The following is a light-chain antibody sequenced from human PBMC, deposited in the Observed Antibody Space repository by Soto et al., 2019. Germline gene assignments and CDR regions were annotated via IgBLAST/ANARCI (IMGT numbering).Light chain of an antibody. CDR2: DDS. J-gene: IGLJ1*01. CDR3: QVWHSDDHDYV. Sequence: SYELTQPPSLSVATGQTATITCGGKKIGFKSVNWYQQEPGQAPVLVVYDDSARPSGVPARFSGSSSGNTATLTISRVEAGDEADYYCQVWHSDDHDYVFGSGTKVTVL. CDR1: KIGFKS. V-gene: IGLV3-21*02.